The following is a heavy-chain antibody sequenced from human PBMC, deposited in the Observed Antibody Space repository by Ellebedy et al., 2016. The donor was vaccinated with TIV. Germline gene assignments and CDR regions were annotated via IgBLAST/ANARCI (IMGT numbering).Heavy chain of an antibody. Sequence: ASVKVSCXASGYTFTSYCMHWVRQAPGQGLEWMGIINPSGGSTSCAQKFQGRVTMTRDTSTSTVYMELSSLRSEDTAVYYCARDVTIFGVANYYYYGMDVWGQGTTVTVSS. V-gene: IGHV1-46*01. J-gene: IGHJ6*02. CDR1: GYTFTSYC. CDR2: INPSGGST. D-gene: IGHD3-3*01. CDR3: ARDVTIFGVANYYYYGMDV.